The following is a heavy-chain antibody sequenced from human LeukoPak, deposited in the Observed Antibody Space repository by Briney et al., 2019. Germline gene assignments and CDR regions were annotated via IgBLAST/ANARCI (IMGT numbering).Heavy chain of an antibody. CDR1: GFTITSTY. CDR3: AREMATKDAFDI. V-gene: IGHV3-66*01. J-gene: IGHJ3*02. CDR2: IYSGGST. Sequence: PGGSLRLSCAASGFTITSTYMSWVHQAPGRGLEWVSVIYSGGSTYYADSVKGRFTISRDNSKNMLYLQMNSLRAEDTAVYYCAREMATKDAFDIWGQGTMVTVSS. D-gene: IGHD5-24*01.